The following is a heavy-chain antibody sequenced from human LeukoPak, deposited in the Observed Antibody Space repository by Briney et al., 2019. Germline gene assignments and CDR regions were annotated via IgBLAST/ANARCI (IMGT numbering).Heavy chain of an antibody. V-gene: IGHV4-34*01. J-gene: IGHJ3*02. CDR1: GGSFSGYY. Sequence: SETLSLTCAVYGGSFSGYYWSWIRQPPGKGLEWIGEINHSGSTNYNPSLKSRVTISVDTSKNQFSLKLSSVTAADTAVYYCARDLPPDILTGYRDAFDIWGQGTMVTVSS. D-gene: IGHD3-9*01. CDR3: ARDLPPDILTGYRDAFDI. CDR2: INHSGST.